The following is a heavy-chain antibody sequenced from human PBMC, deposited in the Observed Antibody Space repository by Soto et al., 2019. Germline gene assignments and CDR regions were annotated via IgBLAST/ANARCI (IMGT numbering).Heavy chain of an antibody. D-gene: IGHD6-6*01. J-gene: IGHJ5*02. CDR2: ISSYSGIT. Sequence: QVQLVQSGPEVTKPGASVKVSCKASGYTFTNYGISGVRQAPGQGLEWMGWISSYSGITNYAQQFQGRVTMTTDYSTSTAYMELRSLRSDDTAVYYCARDRKYSNYWFDPWGQGTLVTVSS. V-gene: IGHV1-18*01. CDR1: GYTFTNYG. CDR3: ARDRKYSNYWFDP.